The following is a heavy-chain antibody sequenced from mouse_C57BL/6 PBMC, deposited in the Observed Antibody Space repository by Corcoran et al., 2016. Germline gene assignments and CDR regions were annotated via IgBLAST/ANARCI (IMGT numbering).Heavy chain of an antibody. V-gene: IGHV1-18*01. D-gene: IGHD1-1*01. CDR1: GYTFTDYN. Sequence: EVQLQQSGPELVKPGASVKIPCKASGYTFTDYNMDWVKQSHGKSLEWIGDINPNNGGTIYNQKFKGKATLTVDKSSSTAYMELRSLTSEDTAGYYCARAGVYYGSSYPYWYFDVWGTGTTVTVSS. CDR2: INPNNGGT. CDR3: ARAGVYYGSSYPYWYFDV. J-gene: IGHJ1*03.